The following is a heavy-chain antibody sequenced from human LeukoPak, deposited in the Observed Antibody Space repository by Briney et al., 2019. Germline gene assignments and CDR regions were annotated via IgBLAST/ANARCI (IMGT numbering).Heavy chain of an antibody. CDR2: IIPILGIA. CDR3: ATEEEGATFNY. V-gene: IGHV1-69*04. J-gene: IGHJ4*02. CDR1: GGTFSSYA. Sequence: ASVKVSCKASGGTFSSYAISWVRQAPGQGLEWMGRIIPILGIANYAQKFQGRVTITADKSTSTAYMELSSLRSEDTAVYYCATEEEGATFNYWGQGTLVTVSS. D-gene: IGHD1-26*01.